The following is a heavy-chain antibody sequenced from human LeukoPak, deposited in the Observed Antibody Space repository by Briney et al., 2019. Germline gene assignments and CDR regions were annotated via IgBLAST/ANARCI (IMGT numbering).Heavy chain of an antibody. CDR3: AKDQGELLTTDYFDY. CDR1: GFTFSSYA. V-gene: IGHV3-23*01. D-gene: IGHD1-26*01. Sequence: GGSLRLSCAASGFTFSSYAMSWVRQAPGKGLEWASAISGSGGSTYYADSVKGRFTISRDNSKNTLYLQMNSLRAEDTAVYYCAKDQGELLTTDYFDYWGQGTLVTVSS. CDR2: ISGSGGST. J-gene: IGHJ4*02.